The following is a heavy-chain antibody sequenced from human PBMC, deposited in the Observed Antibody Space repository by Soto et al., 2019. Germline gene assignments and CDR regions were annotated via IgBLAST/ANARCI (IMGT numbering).Heavy chain of an antibody. D-gene: IGHD2-2*01. Sequence: EVQLVESGGGLVQPGGSLRLSCVASGFTFSSYWMSWVRQAPGKGQEWEANIKQDGSKKYYVDSVKGRFTISRDNAKNSLYLQMNSLRAEDTAVYYCARGTCSSTTCYAVYFDSWGQGTLVTVSS. CDR1: GFTFSSYW. V-gene: IGHV3-7*01. CDR3: ARGTCSSTTCYAVYFDS. CDR2: IKQDGSKK. J-gene: IGHJ4*02.